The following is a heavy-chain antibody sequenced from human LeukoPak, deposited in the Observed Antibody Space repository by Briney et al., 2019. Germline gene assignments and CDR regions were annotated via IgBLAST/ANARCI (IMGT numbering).Heavy chain of an antibody. J-gene: IGHJ5*02. CDR3: AKGAGGFSYYNWFDP. CDR2: IYNTGTT. V-gene: IGHV4-61*02. Sequence: SETLSLTCSVSDDSMNSGAYYWSWIRQPAGKGLEWIGRIYNTGTTNYNPSLKNRVTISIDKSRKQFSLRLSSVTAADTAIYYCAKGAGGFSYYNWFDPWGQGTLVTVSS. D-gene: IGHD5-18*01. CDR1: DDSMNSGAYY.